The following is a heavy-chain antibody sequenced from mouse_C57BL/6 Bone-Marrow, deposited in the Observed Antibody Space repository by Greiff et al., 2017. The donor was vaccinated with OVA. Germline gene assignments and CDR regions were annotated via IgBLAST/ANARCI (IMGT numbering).Heavy chain of an antibody. V-gene: IGHV14-3*01. CDR2: IDPATGNT. Sequence: EVQLQQSVAELVRPGASVKLSCTASGFNIKNTYMNWVQQRPEQGLELIGRIDPATGNTKYAPKFQGKATITADTSSNTAYLQLSSLTSDDTAIYYCARIGTLRFAYWGQGTLVTVSA. CDR3: ARIGTLRFAY. D-gene: IGHD4-1*01. CDR1: GFNIKNTY. J-gene: IGHJ3*01.